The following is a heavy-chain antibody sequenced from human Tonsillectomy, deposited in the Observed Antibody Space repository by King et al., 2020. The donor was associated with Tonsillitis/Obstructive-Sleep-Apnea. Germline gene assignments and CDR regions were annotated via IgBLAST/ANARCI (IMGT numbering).Heavy chain of an antibody. CDR3: GRDGAYRIDN. J-gene: IGHJ4*02. Sequence: DVQLVESGGGLVQPGGSLRLSCAASGFTLRDYWMTWVRQAPGKGLEWVTNIKQDGSEKHYVDSVKGRFTISRDNAENSLYLQMNSLRVEDTAVYYCGRDGAYRIDNWGQGTLVTVSS. V-gene: IGHV3-7*01. CDR1: GFTLRDYW. CDR2: IKQDGSEK. D-gene: IGHD5-18*01.